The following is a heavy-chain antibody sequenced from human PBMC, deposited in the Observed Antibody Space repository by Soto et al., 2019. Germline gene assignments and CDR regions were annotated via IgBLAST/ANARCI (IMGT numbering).Heavy chain of an antibody. CDR1: GGSISSSSYY. CDR2: IYYSGST. Sequence: QLQLQESGPGLVKPSETLSLTCTVSGGSISSSSYYWGWIRQPPGKGLEWIGSIYYSGSTYYNPSLKSRVTISVDTSKNQFSLKLSSVTAADTAVYYCARHSIAADKYYFDYWGQGTLVTVSS. V-gene: IGHV4-39*01. D-gene: IGHD6-13*01. CDR3: ARHSIAADKYYFDY. J-gene: IGHJ4*02.